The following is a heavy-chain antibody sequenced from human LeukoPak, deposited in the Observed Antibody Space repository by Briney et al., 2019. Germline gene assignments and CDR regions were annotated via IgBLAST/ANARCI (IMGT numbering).Heavy chain of an antibody. D-gene: IGHD6-13*01. CDR3: ARDLSSSWPLNDAFDI. CDR1: GFTFSSYW. Sequence: GGSLRLSCAASGFTFSSYWMSWVRQAPGKGLEWVANIKQDGSEKYYVDSVKGRFTIFRDNAKNSLYLQMNSLRAEDTAVYYCARDLSSSWPLNDAFDIWGQGTMVTVSS. V-gene: IGHV3-7*01. J-gene: IGHJ3*02. CDR2: IKQDGSEK.